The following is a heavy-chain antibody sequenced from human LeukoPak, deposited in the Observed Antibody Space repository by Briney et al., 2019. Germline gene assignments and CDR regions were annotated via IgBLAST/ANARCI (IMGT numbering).Heavy chain of an antibody. J-gene: IGHJ3*02. CDR1: GYTFTGYY. Sequence: ASVKVSCKASGYTFTGYYMHWVRQAPGQGLEWMGWISGYNGNTNYAQKLQGRVTMTTDTSSTTAYMELRSLRSDDTAMYYCVRDESVFDIWGQGTMVTVSS. V-gene: IGHV1-18*04. CDR2: ISGYNGNT. CDR3: VRDESVFDI. D-gene: IGHD5/OR15-5a*01.